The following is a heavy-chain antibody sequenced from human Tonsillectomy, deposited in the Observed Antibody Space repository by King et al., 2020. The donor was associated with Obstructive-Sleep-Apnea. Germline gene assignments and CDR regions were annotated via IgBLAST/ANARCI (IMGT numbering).Heavy chain of an antibody. D-gene: IGHD2-21*02. CDR1: GYTFTSYA. CDR3: ARDGAVTANYYYYGMDV. Sequence: QLVQSGSELKKPGASVKVSCKASGYTFTSYAMNWVRQAPGQGLEWMGWINTNTGNPTYAQGFTGRFVFSLDTSVSTAYLQISSLKAEDTAVYHCARDGAVTANYYYYGMDVWGQGTTVTVSS. CDR2: INTNTGNP. J-gene: IGHJ6*02. V-gene: IGHV7-4-1*02.